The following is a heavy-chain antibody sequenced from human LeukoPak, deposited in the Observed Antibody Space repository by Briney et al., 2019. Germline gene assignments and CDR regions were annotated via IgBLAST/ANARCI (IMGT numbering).Heavy chain of an antibody. V-gene: IGHV4-59*01. J-gene: IGHJ3*02. D-gene: IGHD3-22*01. CDR2: IYYSGST. CDR3: ARDQSYYYDSSGYFAFDI. CDR1: GGSISSYY. Sequence: PSETLSLTCTVPGGSISSYYWSWIRQPPGKGLEWIGYIYYSGSTNYNPSLKSRVTISVDTSKNQFSLKLSSVTAADTAVYYCARDQSYYYDSSGYFAFDIWGQGTMVTVSS.